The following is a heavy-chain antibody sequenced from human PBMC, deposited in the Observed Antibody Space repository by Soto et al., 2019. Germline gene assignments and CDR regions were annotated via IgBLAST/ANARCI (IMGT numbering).Heavy chain of an antibody. Sequence: PSETLSLTCAVSGGSLTSGTYSWNWIRQPPGKGLEWIGYIFPSGTTCYNPSLKSRVSISIDVSKNQFSLNLRSLTAADTAVYYCARGREFDSWGQGTLVTVSS. CDR2: IFPSGTT. V-gene: IGHV4-30-2*01. CDR1: GGSLTSGTYS. CDR3: ARGREFDS. J-gene: IGHJ4*02.